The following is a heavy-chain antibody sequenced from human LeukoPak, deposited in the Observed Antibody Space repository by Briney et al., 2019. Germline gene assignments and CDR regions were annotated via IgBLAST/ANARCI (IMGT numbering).Heavy chain of an antibody. CDR3: ARGSGNEPFDY. Sequence: GGSLRLSCAAPGFTFSSHWIHWVRQAPGKGLVWVSGINRDGSSTSYADSVKGRFTISRDNAKNTLYLQMNSLRAEDTAVYYCARGSGNEPFDYWGQGTLVTVSS. J-gene: IGHJ4*02. CDR1: GFTFSSHW. D-gene: IGHD5-12*01. V-gene: IGHV3-74*01. CDR2: INRDGSST.